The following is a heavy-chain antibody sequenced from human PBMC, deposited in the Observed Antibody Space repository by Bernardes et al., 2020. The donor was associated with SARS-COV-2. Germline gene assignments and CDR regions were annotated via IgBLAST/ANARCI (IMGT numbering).Heavy chain of an antibody. J-gene: IGHJ4*02. CDR3: AKVGWFGELLPDY. V-gene: IGHV3-9*01. D-gene: IGHD3-10*01. CDR2: ISWNSGSI. CDR1: GFTFDDYA. Sequence: GGSLRLSCAASGFTFDDYAMHWVRQAPGKGLEWVSGISWNSGSIGYADSVKGRFTISRDNAKNSLYLQMNSLRAEDTALYYCAKVGWFGELLPDYWGQGTLVTVSS.